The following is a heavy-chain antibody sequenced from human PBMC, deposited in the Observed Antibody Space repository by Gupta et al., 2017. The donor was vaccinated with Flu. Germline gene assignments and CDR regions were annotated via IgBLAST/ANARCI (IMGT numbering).Heavy chain of an antibody. CDR2: INTVNCDTKYGDT. V-gene: IGHV1-3*04. D-gene: IGHD2-21*01. J-gene: IGHJ5*02. Sequence: EWMGWINTVNCDTKYGDTKYSQKYQDRVNICSDTSATTAYMELSSLRSEDTAVYYCARGPCIGIKPYNWFDPWGQGTLVTVSS. CDR3: ARGPCIGIKPYNWFDP.